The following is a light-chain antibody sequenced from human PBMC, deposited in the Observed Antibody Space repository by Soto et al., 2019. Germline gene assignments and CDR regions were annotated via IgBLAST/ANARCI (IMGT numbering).Light chain of an antibody. CDR1: QGISNY. CDR2: AAS. CDR3: QKYDSAPWT. J-gene: IGKJ1*01. V-gene: IGKV1-27*01. Sequence: DIQMTQSPSSLSASVRDRVTITCRASQGISNYLAWYQQKPGKVPKLLIYAASTLQSGVPSRFSGSGSGTDVTLTMSSLQPEDVATYYFQKYDSAPWTFGQGTKVEIK.